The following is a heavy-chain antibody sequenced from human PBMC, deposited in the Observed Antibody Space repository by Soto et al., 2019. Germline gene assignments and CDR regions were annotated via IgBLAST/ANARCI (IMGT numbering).Heavy chain of an antibody. V-gene: IGHV3-7*01. CDR2: IKQDESER. CDR1: GFIFSDYW. D-gene: IGHD3-22*01. CDR3: ARLYDSVTTIDH. J-gene: IGHJ4*02. Sequence: EVQLVESGGGLVQPGGSLRLSCATSGFIFSDYWMTWVRQAPGKGLEWVASIKQDESERRYADSVRGRFTVSRDNAKNSLYLQMNSLGVEDTAVYYCARLYDSVTTIDHWGQGPLATVSS.